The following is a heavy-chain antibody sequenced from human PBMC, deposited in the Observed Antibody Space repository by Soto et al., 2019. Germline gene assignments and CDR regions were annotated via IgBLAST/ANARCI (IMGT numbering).Heavy chain of an antibody. CDR3: ARREGYSSSWYYFDY. Sequence: SETLSLTCAVYGGSFSGYYWSWIRRPPGKGLEWIGEINHSGSTNYNPSLKSRVTISVDTSENQFSLKLSSVTAADTAVYYCARREGYSSSWYYFDYWGQGTLVTVSS. D-gene: IGHD6-13*01. V-gene: IGHV4-34*01. J-gene: IGHJ4*02. CDR1: GGSFSGYY. CDR2: INHSGST.